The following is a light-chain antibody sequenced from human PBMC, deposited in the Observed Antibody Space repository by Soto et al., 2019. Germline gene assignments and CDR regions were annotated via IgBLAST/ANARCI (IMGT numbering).Light chain of an antibody. V-gene: IGLV1-47*01. CDR3: AARDDSLSGVV. CDR2: RNN. CDR1: SSNIGSNY. Sequence: QSVLTQPPSASGTPGQRVTISCSGSSSNIGSNYVYWYQQLPGTAPKLLIYRNNQRPSGVSDRCSGSKSGSSASLAISGLRSEDEADYYCAARDDSLSGVVFGGGTKLTVL. J-gene: IGLJ3*02.